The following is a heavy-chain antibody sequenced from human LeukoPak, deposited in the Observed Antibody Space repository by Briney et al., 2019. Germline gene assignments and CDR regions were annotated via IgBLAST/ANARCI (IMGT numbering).Heavy chain of an antibody. D-gene: IGHD3-10*01. CDR2: IYYSGST. Sequence: SETLSLTCTVSGGSISSYYWSWIRQPPGKGLEWIGYIYYSGSTNYDPSLKSRVTISVDTSKNQFSLKLSSVTAADTAVYYCARAPLWFGIPFDPWGQGTLVTVSS. CDR3: ARAPLWFGIPFDP. CDR1: GGSISSYY. J-gene: IGHJ5*02. V-gene: IGHV4-59*01.